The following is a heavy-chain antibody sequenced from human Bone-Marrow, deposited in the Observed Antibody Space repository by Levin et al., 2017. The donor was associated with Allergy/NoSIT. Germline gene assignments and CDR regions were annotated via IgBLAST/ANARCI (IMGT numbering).Heavy chain of an antibody. Sequence: PSGGSLRLSCVASGFTLSNYEVYWVRQPPGKGLEWTSYISGSGSAKYYADSVRGRFTISRDNAKNSLYLQMNSLRVEDTAVYYCVRDPVLGADYFDLWGQGTLVTVSS. CDR2: ISGSGSAK. D-gene: IGHD3-10*02. CDR1: GFTLSNYE. V-gene: IGHV3-48*03. J-gene: IGHJ4*02. CDR3: VRDPVLGADYFDL.